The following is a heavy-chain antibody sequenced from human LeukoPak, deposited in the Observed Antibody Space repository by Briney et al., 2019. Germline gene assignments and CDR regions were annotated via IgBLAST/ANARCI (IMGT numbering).Heavy chain of an antibody. CDR1: GFTFSKYG. Sequence: GGSLRLSCAASGFTFSKYGMHWVRQAPGKGLEWVAFIRYDGSNKYYADSVKGRFTISRDNSKNTFYLQMNSLRPEDTAVYYFGRDVIKLWFNYYHHYMDVWGKGTTVTVSS. CDR2: IRYDGSNK. CDR3: GRDVIKLWFNYYHHYMDV. V-gene: IGHV3-30*02. D-gene: IGHD5-18*01. J-gene: IGHJ6*03.